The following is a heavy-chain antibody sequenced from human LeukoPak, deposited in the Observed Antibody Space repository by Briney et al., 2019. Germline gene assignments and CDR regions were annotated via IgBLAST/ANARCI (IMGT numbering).Heavy chain of an antibody. J-gene: IGHJ5*02. D-gene: IGHD2-15*01. CDR1: GFTFSSYS. CDR2: ISSSSSTI. Sequence: GGSLRLSCAASGFTFSSYSMNWVRQAPGRGLEWVSYISSSSSTIYYADSVKGRFTISRDNAKNSLYLQMNSLRAEDTAVYYCARDLPLSDSRWFDPWGQGTLVTVSS. CDR3: ARDLPLSDSRWFDP. V-gene: IGHV3-48*04.